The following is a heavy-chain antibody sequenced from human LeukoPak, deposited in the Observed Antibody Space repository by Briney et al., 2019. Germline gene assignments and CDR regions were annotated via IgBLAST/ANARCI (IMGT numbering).Heavy chain of an antibody. CDR1: GGSISSGGYY. J-gene: IGHJ6*02. Sequence: SETLSLTCTVSGGSISSGGYYWSWIRQHPGKGLEWIGYIYYSGSTYYNPSLKSRVTISVDTSMNQFSLKLSSVTAADTAVYYCARGDYYGSGSYNGYYYGMDVWGQGTTVTVSS. D-gene: IGHD3-10*01. CDR3: ARGDYYGSGSYNGYYYGMDV. CDR2: IYYSGST. V-gene: IGHV4-31*03.